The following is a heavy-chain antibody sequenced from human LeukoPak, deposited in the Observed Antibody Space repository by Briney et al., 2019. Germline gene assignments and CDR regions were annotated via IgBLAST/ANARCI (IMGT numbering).Heavy chain of an antibody. CDR2: ISSSSSYI. D-gene: IGHD1-26*01. Sequence: PGGSLRLSCAASGFTFSSYSMNWVRQAPGKGLEWVSSISSSSSYIYYADSVKGRFTISRDNAKNSLYLQMNSLRAEDTAVYYCARVGDTWELLRGSPRDFDYWGQGTLVTVSS. J-gene: IGHJ4*02. CDR1: GFTFSSYS. CDR3: ARVGDTWELLRGSPRDFDY. V-gene: IGHV3-21*01.